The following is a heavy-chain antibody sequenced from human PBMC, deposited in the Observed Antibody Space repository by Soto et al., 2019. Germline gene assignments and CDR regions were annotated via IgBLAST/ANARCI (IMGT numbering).Heavy chain of an antibody. CDR3: ARENDSSGYCFDY. CDR2: IYYSGST. D-gene: IGHD3-22*01. J-gene: IGHJ4*02. V-gene: IGHV4-31*03. Sequence: QVQLQESGPGLVKPSQTLSLTCTVSGGSISSGGYYWSWIRQHPGKGLEWIGYIYYSGSTYYTPSLKSRVTISVDTSKNQFSLKLSSVTAADTAVYYCARENDSSGYCFDYWGQGTLVTVSS. CDR1: GGSISSGGYY.